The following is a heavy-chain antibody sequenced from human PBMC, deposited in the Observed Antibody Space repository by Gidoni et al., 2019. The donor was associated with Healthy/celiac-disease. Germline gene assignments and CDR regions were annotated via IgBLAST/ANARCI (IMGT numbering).Heavy chain of an antibody. CDR2: ISGSGGST. CDR1: VFTFSSYA. CDR3: AKGQITAANWFDP. D-gene: IGHD6-13*01. Sequence: EVQLFESGGGLVQPGWSLSLSCSSSVFTFSSYAMSWVRQAPGKGLEWVSAISGSGGSTYYADSVKGRFTISRDNSKNTLYLQMNSLRAEDTAVYYCAKGQITAANWFDPWGQGTLVTVSS. J-gene: IGHJ5*02. V-gene: IGHV3-23*01.